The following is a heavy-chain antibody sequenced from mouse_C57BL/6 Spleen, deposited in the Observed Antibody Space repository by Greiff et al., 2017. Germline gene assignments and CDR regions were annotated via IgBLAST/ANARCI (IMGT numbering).Heavy chain of an antibody. CDR2: IDPETGGT. D-gene: IGHD2-4*01. CDR3: TRARLRGDAMDY. CDR1: GYTFTDYE. J-gene: IGHJ4*01. Sequence: QVQLQQSGAELVRPGASVTLSCKASGYTFTDYEMHWVKQTPVHGLEWIGAIDPETGGTAYNQKFKGKAILTADKSSSTAYMELRSLTSEDSAVYYCTRARLRGDAMDYWGQGTSVTVSS. V-gene: IGHV1-15*01.